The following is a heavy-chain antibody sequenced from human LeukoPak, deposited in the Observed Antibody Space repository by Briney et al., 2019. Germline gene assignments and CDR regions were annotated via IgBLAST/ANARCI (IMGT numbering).Heavy chain of an antibody. CDR1: GGSISSSNW. CDR2: IYYSGST. D-gene: IGHD3-22*01. V-gene: IGHV4-4*02. CDR3: ARDEPEYYYDSSGYYYFDY. J-gene: IGHJ4*02. Sequence: SETLSLTCAVSGGSISSSNWWSWVRQPPGKGLEWIGSIYYSGSTYYNPSLKSRVTISVDTSKNQFSLKLSSVTAADTAVYYCARDEPEYYYDSSGYYYFDYWGQGTLVTVSS.